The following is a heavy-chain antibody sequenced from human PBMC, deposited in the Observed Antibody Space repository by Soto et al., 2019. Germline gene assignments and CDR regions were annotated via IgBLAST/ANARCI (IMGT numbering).Heavy chain of an antibody. J-gene: IGHJ4*02. V-gene: IGHV3-74*01. CDR1: GITFSDYW. CDR2: VNSDGSRT. D-gene: IGHD5-18*01. Sequence: PGGSLRLSCVGSGITFSDYWMHWVRQAPGKGQVWVSRVNSDGSRTSYADSVKGRFTISRDNAKNTLYLQMTSLRAEDMAVYYCARDVQLQSFDYWGQGTLVNVSS. CDR3: ARDVQLQSFDY.